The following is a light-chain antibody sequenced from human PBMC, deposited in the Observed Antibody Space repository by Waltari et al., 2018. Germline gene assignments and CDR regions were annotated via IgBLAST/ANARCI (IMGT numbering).Light chain of an antibody. CDR3: QTGGFGIWV. Sequence: QLLLTPSPSASASLGASLKLTCTLRSGHNTYPIAWPHQQPEKGPRYLMTVNSDGSHIKGDGIPDRFSGSGSGAERYLTISSLHSEDETDYYCQTGGFGIWVFGGGTKLTVL. CDR2: VNSDGSH. V-gene: IGLV4-69*01. J-gene: IGLJ3*02. CDR1: SGHNTYP.